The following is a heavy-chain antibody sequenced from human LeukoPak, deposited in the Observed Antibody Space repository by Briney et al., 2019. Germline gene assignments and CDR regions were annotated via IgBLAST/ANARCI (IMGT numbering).Heavy chain of an antibody. CDR2: IRYDGNNK. Sequence: PGGSLRLSCAASGFTFSSYVMHWVRQAPGKGLEWVAFIRYDGNNKYYADSVKGRFTISRDNAKNSLYLQMNDLREEDTAMYYCARGGNLWDNWGQGTLVTVSS. CDR3: ARGGNLWDN. D-gene: IGHD4-23*01. J-gene: IGHJ4*02. CDR1: GFTFSSYV. V-gene: IGHV3-30*02.